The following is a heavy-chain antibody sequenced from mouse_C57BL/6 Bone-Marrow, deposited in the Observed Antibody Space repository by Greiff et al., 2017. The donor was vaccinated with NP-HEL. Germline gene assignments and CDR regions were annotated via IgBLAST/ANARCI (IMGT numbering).Heavy chain of an antibody. Sequence: VQLKESGPGLVKPSQSLSLTCSVTGYSITSGYYWNWIRQFPGNKLEWMGYISYDGSNNYNPSLKNRISITRDTSKNQFFLKLNSVTTEDTATYYCAKEWGLTGYFDYWGQGTTLTVSS. CDR3: AKEWGLTGYFDY. CDR2: ISYDGSN. J-gene: IGHJ2*01. CDR1: GYSITSGYY. V-gene: IGHV3-6*01. D-gene: IGHD4-1*01.